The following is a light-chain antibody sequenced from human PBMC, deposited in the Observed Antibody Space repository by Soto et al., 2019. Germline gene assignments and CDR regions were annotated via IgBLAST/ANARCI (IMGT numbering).Light chain of an antibody. CDR1: SSDVGGYNY. V-gene: IGLV2-8*01. J-gene: IGLJ2*01. CDR2: EVS. CDR3: SSYAASNNLGV. Sequence: QSALTQPPSASGSPGQSVTISCIGNSSDVGGYNYVSWYQQHPGKAPKLMIYEVSKRPSGVPDRFSGSKSGNTASLTVSGLQAEDEADYSCSSYAASNNLGVFGGGTKLTVL.